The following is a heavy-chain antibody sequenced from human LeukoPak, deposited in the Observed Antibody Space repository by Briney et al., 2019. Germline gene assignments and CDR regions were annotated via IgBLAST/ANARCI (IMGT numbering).Heavy chain of an antibody. CDR1: GYTFTGYY. J-gene: IGHJ2*01. D-gene: IGHD3-22*01. CDR2: INPSGGST. V-gene: IGHV1-46*01. Sequence: ASVKVSCKASGYTFTGYYMHWVRQAPGQGLEWMGIINPSGGSTSYAQKFQGRVTMTRDTSTSTVYMELSSLRSEDTAVYYCARTNRDSSGYYTYWYFDLWGRGTLVTVSS. CDR3: ARTNRDSSGYYTYWYFDL.